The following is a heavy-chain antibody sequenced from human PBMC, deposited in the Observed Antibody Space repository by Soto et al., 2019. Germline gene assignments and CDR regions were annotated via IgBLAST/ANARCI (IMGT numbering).Heavy chain of an antibody. D-gene: IGHD2-15*01. CDR3: ARARHAVAAYYYMDV. V-gene: IGHV1-8*01. J-gene: IGHJ6*03. CDR2: MNPNSGNT. CDR1: GYTFTSYD. Sequence: GASVKVSCKASGYTFTSYDINWVRQATGQGLEWMGWMNPNSGNTGYAQKFQGRVTMTRNTSISTAYMELSSLRSEDTAVYYCARARHAVAAYYYMDVWGKGTTVTVSS.